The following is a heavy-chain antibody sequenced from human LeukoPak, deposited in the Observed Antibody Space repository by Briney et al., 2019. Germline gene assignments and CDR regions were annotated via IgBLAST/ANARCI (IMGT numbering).Heavy chain of an antibody. CDR3: ARNHYYDSGTYARMHIRFDP. J-gene: IGHJ5*02. CDR1: GYTFTSYG. D-gene: IGHD3-10*01. V-gene: IGHV1-69*06. Sequence: GASVKVSCKASGYTFTSYGISWVRQAPGQGLEWLGWIIPIFGTANYAQKFQGRVTFTADKSTSTGYMELSSLRSEDTAVYYCARNHYYDSGTYARMHIRFDPWGQGTLVTVSS. CDR2: IIPIFGTA.